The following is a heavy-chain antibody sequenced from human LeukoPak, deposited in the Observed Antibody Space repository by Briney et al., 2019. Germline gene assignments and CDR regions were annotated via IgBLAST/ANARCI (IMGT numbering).Heavy chain of an antibody. Sequence: ASVKVSCKASGYTFTGYYMHWVRQAPGQGLEWMGWINPNSGGTNYAQKFQGWVTMTRDTSISTAYMELSRLRSDDTAVYYCARDLKGSGSYNFDYWGQGTLVTVSS. V-gene: IGHV1-2*04. CDR1: GYTFTGYY. CDR3: ARDLKGSGSYNFDY. D-gene: IGHD1-26*01. J-gene: IGHJ4*02. CDR2: INPNSGGT.